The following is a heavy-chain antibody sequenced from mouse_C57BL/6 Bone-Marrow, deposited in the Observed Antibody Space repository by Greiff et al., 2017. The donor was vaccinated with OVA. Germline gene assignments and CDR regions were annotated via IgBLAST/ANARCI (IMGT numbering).Heavy chain of an antibody. CDR2: ISSGGSYT. CDR3: ARHLDDSFDY. V-gene: IGHV5-6*01. D-gene: IGHD2-4*01. Sequence: EVQVVESGGDLVKPGGSLKLSCAASGFTFSSYGMSWVRQTPDKRLEWVATISSGGSYTYYPDSVKGRFTLSRDNAKNTLYLQMSSLKSEDTAMYYCARHLDDSFDYWGQGTTLTVSS. J-gene: IGHJ2*01. CDR1: GFTFSSYG.